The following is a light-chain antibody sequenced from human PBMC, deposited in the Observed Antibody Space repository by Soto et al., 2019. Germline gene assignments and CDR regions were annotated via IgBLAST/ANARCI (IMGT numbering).Light chain of an antibody. Sequence: EIVFTQSPGPLSLSPGERATLSCRASQSVRSSYVAWYQQKPGQGPRLLIYGASSRATGIPDRFSGSGSGTDFTLTISRLEPEDFAMYYCQQYGNSPRTFGQGTRWIS. CDR1: QSVRSSY. CDR3: QQYGNSPRT. V-gene: IGKV3-20*01. J-gene: IGKJ1*01. CDR2: GAS.